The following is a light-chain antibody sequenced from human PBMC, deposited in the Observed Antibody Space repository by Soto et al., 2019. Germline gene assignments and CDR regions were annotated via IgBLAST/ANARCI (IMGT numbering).Light chain of an antibody. J-gene: IGKJ3*01. V-gene: IGKV3-20*01. CDR3: QQYGRSPPEFT. CDR2: GAS. Sequence: EIVLTQSPGTLSLSAGERATLSCSASQTISSNYLAWDQQKPGQAPRLLIFGASYRATGIPDRFSGSGSGTDFTLTISRLEPEDFAVYYCQQYGRSPPEFTFGPGTKVDIK. CDR1: QTISSNY.